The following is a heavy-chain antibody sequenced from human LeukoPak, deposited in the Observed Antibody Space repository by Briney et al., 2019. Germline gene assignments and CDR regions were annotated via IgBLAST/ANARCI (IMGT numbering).Heavy chain of an antibody. J-gene: IGHJ6*02. V-gene: IGHV1-18*01. CDR3: ARAGYCSSTSCYASDHYYYYGMDV. CDR1: GYTFTSYG. D-gene: IGHD2-2*01. Sequence: ASVKVSCKASGYTFTSYGISCVRQAPGQGLEWMGWISAYNGNTNYAQKLQGRVTMTTDTSTSTAYMELRSLRSDDTAVYYCARAGYCSSTSCYASDHYYYYGMDVWGQGTTVTVSS. CDR2: ISAYNGNT.